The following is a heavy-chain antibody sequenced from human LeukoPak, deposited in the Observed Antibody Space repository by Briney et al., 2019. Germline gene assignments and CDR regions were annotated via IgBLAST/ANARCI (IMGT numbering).Heavy chain of an antibody. CDR3: AELGITMIGGV. D-gene: IGHD3-10*02. CDR2: INAGDRST. J-gene: IGHJ6*04. Sequence: GGSLRLSCTTSGFTFSSYAMSWVRQAPGKGLQWVSGINAGDRSTYYAESVKGRFTISRDNAKNSLYLQMNSLRAEDTAVYYCAELGITMIGGVWGKGTTVTISS. CDR1: GFTFSSYA. V-gene: IGHV3-23*01.